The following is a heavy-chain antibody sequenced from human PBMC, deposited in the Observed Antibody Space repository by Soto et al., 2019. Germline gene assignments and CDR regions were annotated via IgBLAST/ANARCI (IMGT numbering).Heavy chain of an antibody. CDR1: GFTFSSYA. CDR3: ATTLGQVSYYYGMDV. V-gene: IGHV3-30-3*01. CDR2: ISYDGSNK. D-gene: IGHD1-1*01. Sequence: QVQLVESGGGVVQPGRSLRLSCAASGFTFSSYAMHWVRQAPGKGLEWVAVISYDGSNKYYADSVKGRFTISRDNSKNTLYLQMNSRRAEDTAVYYCATTLGQVSYYYGMDVWGQGTTVTVSS. J-gene: IGHJ6*02.